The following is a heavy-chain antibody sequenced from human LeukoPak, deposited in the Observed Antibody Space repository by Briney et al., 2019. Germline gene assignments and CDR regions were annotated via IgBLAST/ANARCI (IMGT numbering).Heavy chain of an antibody. CDR3: AREYGSSGIPFDY. CDR1: GYTFTSYD. J-gene: IGHJ4*02. D-gene: IGHD3-22*01. CDR2: INPSGGST. Sequence: ASVKVSCKASGYTFTSYDINWVRQATGQGLEWMGIINPSGGSTSYAQKFQGRVTMTRDTSTSTVYMELSSLRSEDTAVYYCAREYGSSGIPFDYWGQGTLVTVSS. V-gene: IGHV1-46*01.